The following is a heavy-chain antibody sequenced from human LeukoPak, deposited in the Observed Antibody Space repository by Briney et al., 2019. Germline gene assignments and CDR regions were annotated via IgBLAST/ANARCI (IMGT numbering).Heavy chain of an antibody. CDR1: GFTFSSYA. Sequence: GGSLRLSCAASGFTFSSYAMSWVRQAPGKGLEWVSAISGSGGSTYYADSVKGRFTISRDNSKNTLYLQMNSLRAEDTAVYYCARVGGINTEPIDYWGQGTLVTVSS. V-gene: IGHV3-23*01. CDR2: ISGSGGST. D-gene: IGHD3-16*01. J-gene: IGHJ4*02. CDR3: ARVGGINTEPIDY.